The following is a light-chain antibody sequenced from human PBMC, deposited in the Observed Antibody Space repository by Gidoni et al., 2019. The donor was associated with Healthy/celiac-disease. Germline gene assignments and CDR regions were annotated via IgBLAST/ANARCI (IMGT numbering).Light chain of an antibody. V-gene: IGLV2-11*01. CDR3: CSYAGSYTLV. CDR1: SSDVGGYNY. CDR2: DVS. Sequence: QSALTQPRPVSGSPGQSVTISCTGTSSDVGGYNYVSWYQQHPVKAPTLMIYDVSKRPSGVPDRFSGSKSGNTASLTISGLQAEDEADYYCCSYAGSYTLVFGGGTKLTVL. J-gene: IGLJ2*01.